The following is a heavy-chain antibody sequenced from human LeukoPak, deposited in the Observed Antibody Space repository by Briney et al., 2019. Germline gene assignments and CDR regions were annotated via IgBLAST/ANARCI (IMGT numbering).Heavy chain of an antibody. J-gene: IGHJ5*02. D-gene: IGHD6-13*01. CDR2: IYYSGST. CDR1: GGSFSSGGYY. CDR3: AREVAAPNWFDP. V-gene: IGHV4-31*11. Sequence: PSETLSLTWAVYGGSFSSGGYYWSWIRQHPVKGLEWIGYIYYSGSTYYNPSLKSRVTISVDTSKNQFSLKLSSVTAADTAVYYCAREVAAPNWFDPWGQGTLVTVSS.